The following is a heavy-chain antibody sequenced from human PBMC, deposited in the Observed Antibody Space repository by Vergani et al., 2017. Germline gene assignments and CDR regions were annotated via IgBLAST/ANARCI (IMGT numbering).Heavy chain of an antibody. CDR2: ISSSSGYI. J-gene: IGHJ3*02. Sequence: EVQLVDSGGGLVKPGGSLRLSCAASGFTFSSYSMNWVRQAPGKGLEWVSSISSSSGYIYYADSVKGRFTISRDNAKNALYLQMNSLRAEDTAVYYCARDLGYCSGGNCYGQAFDIGGQGTMVTVSS. V-gene: IGHV3-21*01. CDR3: ARDLGYCSGGNCYGQAFDI. CDR1: GFTFSSYS. D-gene: IGHD2-15*01.